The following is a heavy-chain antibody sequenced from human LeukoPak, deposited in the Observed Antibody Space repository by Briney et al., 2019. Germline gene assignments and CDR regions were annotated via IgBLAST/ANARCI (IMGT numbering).Heavy chain of an antibody. CDR3: ARDEPSGSYLTYGMDV. CDR2: IIPILGIA. V-gene: IGHV1-69*04. D-gene: IGHD1-26*01. CDR1: GGTFSSYA. Sequence: GASVKVSCKASGGTFSSYAISWMRQAPGQGLEWMGRIIPILGIANYAQKFQGRVTITADKSTSTAYMELSSLRSEDTAVYYCARDEPSGSYLTYGMDVWGQGTTVTVSS. J-gene: IGHJ6*02.